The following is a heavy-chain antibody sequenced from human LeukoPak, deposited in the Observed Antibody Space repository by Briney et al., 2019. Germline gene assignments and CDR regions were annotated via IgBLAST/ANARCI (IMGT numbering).Heavy chain of an antibody. J-gene: IGHJ4*02. CDR3: ARARDSSGWYSLAFDY. D-gene: IGHD6-19*01. CDR1: GVSFSGYY. CDR2: INHSGST. V-gene: IGHV4-34*01. Sequence: SETLSLTCAVYGVSFSGYYWSWIRQPPGKGLEWIGEINHSGSTNYNPSLKSRVTISVDTSKNQFSLKLSSVTAADTAVYYCARARDSSGWYSLAFDYWGQGTLVTVSS.